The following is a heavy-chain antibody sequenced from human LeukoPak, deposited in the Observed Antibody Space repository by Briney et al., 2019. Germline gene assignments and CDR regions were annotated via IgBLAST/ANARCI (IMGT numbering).Heavy chain of an antibody. V-gene: IGHV4-34*01. Sequence: PSETLSLTCAVYGGSFSGYYWSWIRQPPGKGLEWLGEINHSGSTNYNPSLKSRVTISVDTSKNQFSLKLSSVTAADTAVYYCARPLLWFGSLHGMDVWGQGTTVTVSS. CDR2: INHSGST. CDR1: GGSFSGYY. J-gene: IGHJ6*02. CDR3: ARPLLWFGSLHGMDV. D-gene: IGHD3-10*01.